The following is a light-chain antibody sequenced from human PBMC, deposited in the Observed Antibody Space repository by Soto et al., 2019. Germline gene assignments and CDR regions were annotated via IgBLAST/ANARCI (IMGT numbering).Light chain of an antibody. CDR3: CTYVGRSTSWV. CDR1: SNDVGSHDL. Sequence: QSVLTQPASVSGSPGQSITISCTGTSNDVGSHDLVSWYQQHPGKVPKLMIYEGSKRLSGVSNRFSGSKLGNTASLTISGLQAEDEADYYCCTYVGRSTSWVFGGGTKLTVL. CDR2: EGS. V-gene: IGLV2-23*01. J-gene: IGLJ3*02.